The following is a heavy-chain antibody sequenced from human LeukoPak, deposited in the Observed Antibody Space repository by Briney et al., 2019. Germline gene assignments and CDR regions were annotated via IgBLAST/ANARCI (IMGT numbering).Heavy chain of an antibody. D-gene: IGHD5-12*01. CDR3: ARDSEWLLNY. CDR2: IKQDGSEK. CDR1: GFTFSSYE. Sequence: GGSLRLSCAASGFTFSSYEMNWVRQAPGKGLEWVANIKQDGSEKYYVDSVKGRFTISRDNAKNSLYLQMNSLRAEDTAVYYCARDSEWLLNYWGQGTLVTVSS. V-gene: IGHV3-7*01. J-gene: IGHJ4*02.